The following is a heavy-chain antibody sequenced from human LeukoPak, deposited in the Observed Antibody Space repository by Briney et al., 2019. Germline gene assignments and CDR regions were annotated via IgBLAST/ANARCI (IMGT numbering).Heavy chain of an antibody. CDR2: FDVIDSET. D-gene: IGHD5-18*01. V-gene: IGHV1-24*01. CDR3: AAGRPYSLLDY. Sequence: ASVKVSCAVSGSSLSELSLYWVRQAPGKGLEWMGGFDVIDSETFYAQKFQGRVTMTVDSSTDTAYMELRSLTSDDTALYYCAAGRPYSLLDYWGQGTLVTVSS. CDR1: GSSLSELS. J-gene: IGHJ4*02.